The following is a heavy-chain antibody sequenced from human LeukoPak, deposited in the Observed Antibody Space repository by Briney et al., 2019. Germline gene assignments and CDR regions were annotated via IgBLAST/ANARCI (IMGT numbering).Heavy chain of an antibody. CDR2: ISSSSSYI. CDR1: GFTFGSYS. V-gene: IGHV3-21*01. J-gene: IGHJ5*02. D-gene: IGHD3-3*01. Sequence: PGGSLRLSCAASGFTFGSYSMNWVRQAPGKGLEWVSSISSSSSYIYYADSAKGRFTISRDNAKNSLYLQMNSLRAEDTAVYYCARVYSTIFGVVRNWFDPWGRGTLVTVSS. CDR3: ARVYSTIFGVVRNWFDP.